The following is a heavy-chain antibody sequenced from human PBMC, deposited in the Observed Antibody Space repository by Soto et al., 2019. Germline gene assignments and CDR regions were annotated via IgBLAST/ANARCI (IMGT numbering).Heavy chain of an antibody. V-gene: IGHV4-59*01. CDR3: ARRWSGTDY. Sequence: QVHLQESGPGLVKPSKTLSLTCTVSGGSISIYYWNWIRQPPGKGLEWIGYVHYSGTTSYNPSVESRVTISLDTSKNQFSLRLTSVTAADTAVYYCARRWSGTDYWGQGTLVTVSS. D-gene: IGHD3-10*01. CDR1: GGSISIYY. CDR2: VHYSGTT. J-gene: IGHJ4*02.